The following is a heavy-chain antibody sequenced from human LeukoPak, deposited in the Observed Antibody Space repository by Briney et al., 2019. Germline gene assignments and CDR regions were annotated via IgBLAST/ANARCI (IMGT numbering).Heavy chain of an antibody. D-gene: IGHD6-13*01. CDR1: GGTFSSYA. CDR3: AISAGYSSSWYGSDLGY. V-gene: IGHV1-2*04. CDR2: INPNSGGT. Sequence: GSSVKASCKASGGTFSSYAISWVRQAPGQGLEWMGWINPNSGGTNYAQKFQGWVTMTRDTSISTAYMELSRLRSDDTAVYYCAISAGYSSSWYGSDLGYWGQGTLVTVSS. J-gene: IGHJ4*02.